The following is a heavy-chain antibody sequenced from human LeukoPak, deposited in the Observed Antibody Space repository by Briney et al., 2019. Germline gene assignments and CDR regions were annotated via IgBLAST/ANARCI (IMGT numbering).Heavy chain of an antibody. CDR2: ISAYNGNT. CDR1: GYTFTNYG. J-gene: IGHJ4*02. CDR3: ARDLDQYSGRLGGFGHDF. V-gene: IGHV1-18*01. Sequence: GASVKVSCKASGYTFTNYGINWVRQAPGQGLEWMGWISAYNGNTNYAQKLQGRVTMTTDTSTSTAYMELRSLRSDDTAVYYCARDLDQYSGRLGGFGHDFWGQGTLVTVSS. D-gene: IGHD1-26*01.